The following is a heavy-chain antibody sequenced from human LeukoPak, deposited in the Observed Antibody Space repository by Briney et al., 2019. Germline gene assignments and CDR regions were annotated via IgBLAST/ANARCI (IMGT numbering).Heavy chain of an antibody. D-gene: IGHD1-1*01. V-gene: IGHV3-74*01. Sequence: GGSLRLSCAASGFTFGSYWMHWVRQAPGKGLVWVSRIITDGSSTTYADSVRGRFTISRDNAKNTLYLQMNSLRAEDTAVCYCARENGGSYFYMDVWGKGTTVTVSS. CDR3: ARENGGSYFYMDV. CDR2: IITDGSST. J-gene: IGHJ6*03. CDR1: GFTFGSYW.